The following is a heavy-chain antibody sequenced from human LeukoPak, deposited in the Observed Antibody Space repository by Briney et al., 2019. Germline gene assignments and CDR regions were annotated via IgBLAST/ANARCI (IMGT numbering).Heavy chain of an antibody. CDR2: INYSGST. V-gene: IGHV4-39*07. CDR3: ARDLLYYYGSGSYSLFDY. CDR1: GGSIRSTSYF. Sequence: SETLSLTYTVSGGSIRSTSYFWGWIRQPPEKGLEWIGNINYSGSTSYNPSLKSRVTISVDTSRNQFSLKLSSVTAADTAVYYCARDLLYYYGSGSYSLFDYWGQGTLVTVSS. D-gene: IGHD3-10*01. J-gene: IGHJ4*02.